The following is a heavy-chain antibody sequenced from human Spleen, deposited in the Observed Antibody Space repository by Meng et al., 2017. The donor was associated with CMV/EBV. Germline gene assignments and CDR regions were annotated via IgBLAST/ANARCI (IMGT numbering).Heavy chain of an antibody. CDR3: ARVERFLEWLLSIGGMGIGMDV. V-gene: IGHV1-24*01. CDR2: FDPEDGET. J-gene: IGHJ6*02. Sequence: ASVKVSCKVSGYTLTEFSMQWVRQAPGKGLEWMGGFDPEDGETIYAQRFQGRVTMTEDTSTDTSYMELSSLISEDTAVYYCARVERFLEWLLSIGGMGIGMDVWGQGTTVTVSS. CDR1: GYTLTEFS. D-gene: IGHD3-3*01.